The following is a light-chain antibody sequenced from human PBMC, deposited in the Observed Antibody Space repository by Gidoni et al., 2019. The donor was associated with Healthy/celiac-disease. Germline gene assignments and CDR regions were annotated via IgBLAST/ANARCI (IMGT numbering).Light chain of an antibody. CDR3: QQYDNWPPLT. Sequence: EIVMTQSPATLSVSPGERATLSCRASQSVSSNLALYQQKPGQAPRLLIYVASTRATGIPARFSGSVSGTEFTLTISSLQSEDFSVYYCQQYDNWPPLTFXQXTKVEIK. CDR1: QSVSSN. V-gene: IGKV3-15*01. J-gene: IGKJ1*01. CDR2: VAS.